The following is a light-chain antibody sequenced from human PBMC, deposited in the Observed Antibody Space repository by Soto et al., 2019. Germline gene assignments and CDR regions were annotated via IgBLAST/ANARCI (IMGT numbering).Light chain of an antibody. Sequence: QSALTQPPSASGSPGQSVTISCTGTSSDVGAYNYVSWYQQYPGKAPKLMIYEVSKRPSGVPDRFSGSKSGKTASLTVSGLQPEDEVDYHCTSYAGSNIWVFGGGTKLTVL. J-gene: IGLJ3*02. V-gene: IGLV2-8*01. CDR3: TSYAGSNIWV. CDR2: EVS. CDR1: SSDVGAYNY.